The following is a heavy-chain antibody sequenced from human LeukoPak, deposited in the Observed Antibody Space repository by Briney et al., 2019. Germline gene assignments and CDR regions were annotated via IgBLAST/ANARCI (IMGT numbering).Heavy chain of an antibody. CDR3: ARGSSGPRYDAFDI. Sequence: SETLSLTCAVSGGSISSNSYYWGWIRQPPGKGLEWIGSIYYSGSTNYNPSLKSRVTISVDTSKNQFSLKLSSVTAADTAVYYCARGSSGPRYDAFDIWGQGTMVTVSS. D-gene: IGHD1-14*01. J-gene: IGHJ3*02. CDR1: GGSISSNSYY. CDR2: IYYSGST. V-gene: IGHV4-39*07.